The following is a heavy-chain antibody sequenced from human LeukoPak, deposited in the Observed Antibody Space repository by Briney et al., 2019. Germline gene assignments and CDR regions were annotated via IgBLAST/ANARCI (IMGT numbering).Heavy chain of an antibody. CDR1: GLTVAINH. Sequence: GGSVRLSCAASGLTVAINHVRWVRRARGRGRGWVADTSGSVNSPNYADSVKGQFTISRDNSNNSLFLQMMTVSAEDTAVYYCAKDKRALAGTCFDNWGQGTLVTVSS. J-gene: IGHJ4*02. CDR2: TSGSVNSP. D-gene: IGHD6-19*01. V-gene: IGHV3-23*01. CDR3: AKDKRALAGTCFDN.